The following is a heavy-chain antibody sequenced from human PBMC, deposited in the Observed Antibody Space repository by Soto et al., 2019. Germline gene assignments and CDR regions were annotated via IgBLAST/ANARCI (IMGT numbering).Heavy chain of an antibody. V-gene: IGHV4-59*01. CDR3: ARRWGTYFDF. Sequence: QVQLQESGPGLVKPSETLSLTCTVSGGSISSYYWSWIRQPPGKGLEWIGYIYYSGSTDYDPSLKSRVTISVDTSKNQFSLKLSSVTAAVTAVYYCARRWGTYFDFWGQGTLVTVSS. D-gene: IGHD7-27*01. J-gene: IGHJ4*02. CDR1: GGSISSYY. CDR2: IYYSGST.